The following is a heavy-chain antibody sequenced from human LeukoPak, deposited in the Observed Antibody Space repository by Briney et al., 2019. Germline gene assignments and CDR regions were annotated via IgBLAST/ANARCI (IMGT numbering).Heavy chain of an antibody. CDR3: ARHGYIQFWLY. V-gene: IGHV4-39*01. J-gene: IGHJ4*02. Sequence: SETLSLTYTVSGASISRDTYYWGWIRQSPEKGLEWIGSIDSSGTTHYNPSLKSRVIISVDTSKNQVSLNLTSVTFADTAVYYCARHGYIQFWLYWGQGTQVIVSS. CDR2: IDSSGTT. D-gene: IGHD5-18*01. CDR1: GASISRDTYY.